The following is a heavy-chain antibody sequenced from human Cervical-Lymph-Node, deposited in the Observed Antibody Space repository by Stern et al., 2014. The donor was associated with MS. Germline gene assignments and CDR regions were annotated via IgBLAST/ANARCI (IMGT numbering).Heavy chain of an antibody. J-gene: IGHJ5*02. CDR1: GGTFTSYS. V-gene: IGHV1-69*09. Sequence: VQLVESGAEVKKPGSSVKVSCQASGGTFTSYSISWVRKAPGQGLEWMGRISPMVAIPNYAQKFQGRVRIIADESTSTVSMELSSLRSEDTAVYYCARHRYSRSPGEFDPWGQGTLVTVSS. CDR3: ARHRYSRSPGEFDP. CDR2: ISPMVAIP. D-gene: IGHD6-6*01.